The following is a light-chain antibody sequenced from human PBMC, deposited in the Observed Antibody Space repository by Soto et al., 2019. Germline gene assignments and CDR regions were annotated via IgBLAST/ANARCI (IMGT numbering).Light chain of an antibody. V-gene: IGKV3-20*01. Sequence: EVVMTQSPATLSVSPGDRATLSCRASESVSSNLVWYQQKPGQAPRLLIYGASNRATGIPDRFSGSGSGTDFTLTISRLEPEDFAVYYCQQYGSSGTFGQGTKVDIK. CDR2: GAS. CDR3: QQYGSSGT. CDR1: ESVSSN. J-gene: IGKJ1*01.